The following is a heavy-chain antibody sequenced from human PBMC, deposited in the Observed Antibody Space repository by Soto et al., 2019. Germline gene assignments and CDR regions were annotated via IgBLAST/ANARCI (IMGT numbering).Heavy chain of an antibody. CDR2: IKQDGSET. CDR1: GFTFSSFW. Sequence: EVQLVESGGGLVQPGGSLRLSCAASGFTFSSFWMTWVRQAPGKGLEWVANIKQDGSETYYADSVKGRFTISRDNSKNPLYLQMNSLRAEDTAVYYCARGRGITMVRGVIESWFDPWGQGTLVTVSS. J-gene: IGHJ5*02. D-gene: IGHD3-10*01. V-gene: IGHV3-7*01. CDR3: ARGRGITMVRGVIESWFDP.